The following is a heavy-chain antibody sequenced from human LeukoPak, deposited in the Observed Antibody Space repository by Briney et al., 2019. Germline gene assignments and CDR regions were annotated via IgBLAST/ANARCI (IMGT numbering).Heavy chain of an antibody. CDR3: ARDLGYCSSTSCYPTWWFDP. CDR1: GFTFSSYW. J-gene: IGHJ5*02. D-gene: IGHD2-2*01. CDR2: IKQDGSEK. Sequence: PGGSLRLSCAASGFTFSSYWMSWVRQAPGKGLEWVANIKQDGSEKYYVDSVKGRFTISRDNAKNSLYLQMNSLRAEDTAVYYCARDLGYCSSTSCYPTWWFDPWGQGTLVTVSS. V-gene: IGHV3-7*01.